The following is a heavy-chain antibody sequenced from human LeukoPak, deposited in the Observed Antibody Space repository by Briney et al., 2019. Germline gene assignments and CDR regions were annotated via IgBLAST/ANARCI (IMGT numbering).Heavy chain of an antibody. J-gene: IGHJ6*03. D-gene: IGHD3-22*01. V-gene: IGHV1-69*06. CDR2: IIPIFGTA. CDR3: ARTYYYDSSGYLREDDYYYYYYMDV. Sequence: ASVKVSCKASGGTFSSYAISWVRQAPGQGLEWMGGIIPIFGTANYAQKFQGRVTITADKSTSTAYMELSSLRSEDTAVYYCARTYYYDSSGYLREDDYYYYYYMDVWGKGTTVTVSS. CDR1: GGTFSSYA.